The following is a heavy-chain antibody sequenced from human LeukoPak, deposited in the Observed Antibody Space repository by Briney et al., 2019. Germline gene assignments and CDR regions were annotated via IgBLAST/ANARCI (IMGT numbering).Heavy chain of an antibody. CDR3: ARVKVKAGVEGYYYYYYMDV. J-gene: IGHJ6*03. D-gene: IGHD3-10*01. Sequence: SVKVSCKASGGTFSSYAISWVRQAPGQGLEWMGGIIPIFGTANYAQKFQGRVTITTDESTSTAYMELSSLRSEDTAVYYCARVKVKAGVEGYYYYYYMDVWGKGTMVTVSS. V-gene: IGHV1-69*05. CDR1: GGTFSSYA. CDR2: IIPIFGTA.